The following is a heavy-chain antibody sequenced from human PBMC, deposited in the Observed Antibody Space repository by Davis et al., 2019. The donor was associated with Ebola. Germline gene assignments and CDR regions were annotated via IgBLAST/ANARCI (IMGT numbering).Heavy chain of an antibody. J-gene: IGHJ4*02. Sequence: GESLKISCAASGFTFSSYAMSWVRQAPGKGLEWVSAISGSGGSTYYADSVKGRFTISRDNSKNTLYLQMNSLKTEDTAVYYCTTYGDYDYWGQGTLVTVSS. D-gene: IGHD4-17*01. CDR2: ISGSGGST. V-gene: IGHV3-23*01. CDR1: GFTFSSYA. CDR3: TTYGDYDY.